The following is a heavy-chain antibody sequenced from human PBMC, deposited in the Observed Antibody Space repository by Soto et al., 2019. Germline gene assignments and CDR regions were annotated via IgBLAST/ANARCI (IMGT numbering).Heavy chain of an antibody. Sequence: GRSQRGRGRVAGLMCGNYYVSRVRKAPGKGLEWVSYIHSGGSRIYYSDSVKGRFTISRDNAKNSLYLQMNSLRAEDTAVYYCARDGSTVTPNYSTATDVWRHRSTVIVS. J-gene: IGHJ6*02. CDR2: IHSGGSRI. V-gene: IGHV3-11*04. CDR1: GLMCGNYY. D-gene: IGHD4-17*01. CDR3: ARDGSTVTPNYSTATDV.